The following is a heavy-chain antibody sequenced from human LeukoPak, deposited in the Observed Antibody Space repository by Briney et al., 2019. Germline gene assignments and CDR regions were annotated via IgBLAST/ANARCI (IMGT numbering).Heavy chain of an antibody. V-gene: IGHV3-21*01. CDR2: ISSSSSYI. D-gene: IGHD6-13*01. CDR1: GFTFSSYS. CDR3: ARDQGYSSSQGAFDI. Sequence: PGGSLRLSCAASGFTFSSYSMNWVRQAPGKGLEWVSSISSSSSYIYYADSVKGRFTISRDNAKNSLYLQMYSLRAEDTAVYYCARDQGYSSSQGAFDIWGQGTMVTVSS. J-gene: IGHJ3*02.